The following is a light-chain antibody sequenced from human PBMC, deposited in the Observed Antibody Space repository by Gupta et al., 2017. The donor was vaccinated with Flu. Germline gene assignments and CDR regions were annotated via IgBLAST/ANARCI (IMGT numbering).Light chain of an antibody. CDR1: QSISSY. CDR2: AAS. V-gene: IGKV1-39*01. J-gene: IGKJ1*01. CDR3: QQSHNSPRT. Sequence: DIQMTQSLSSLSASVGDRVTITCRASQSISSYLNWYQQKPGKAPKLLIYAASSLHGGVPSRFSGSGSGTDYTLTISSLQPEDAATYYCQQSHNSPRTFGQGTKVEIK.